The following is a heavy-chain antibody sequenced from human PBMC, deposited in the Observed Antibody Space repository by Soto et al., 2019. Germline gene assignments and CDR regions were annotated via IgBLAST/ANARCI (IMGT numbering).Heavy chain of an antibody. CDR2: INPATGAT. CDR1: GYIFTDYY. D-gene: IGHD5-18*01. Sequence: QAQLEQSGAEVKKPGASVRVSCKASGYIFTDYYLHWVRQAPGQGLEWMGWINPATGATKYKQNFEGRLSLTRDTSKSTGFMDLSRLKSDDSATYYCARKGYGVAFDAWAQGTLVTVSS. J-gene: IGHJ3*01. V-gene: IGHV1-2*02. CDR3: ARKGYGVAFDA.